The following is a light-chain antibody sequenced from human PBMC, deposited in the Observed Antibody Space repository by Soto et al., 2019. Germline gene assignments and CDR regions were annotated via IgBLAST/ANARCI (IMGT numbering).Light chain of an antibody. J-gene: IGLJ6*01. V-gene: IGLV2-8*01. CDR3: SSYTTTTTLEV. Sequence: QSALTQPPSASGSPGQSVTISCTGTKSDIGVYDFVSWYQHHPGKAPRLIIYEVVQRPSGVPDRFSGSKSGNTASLTISGLQGEDEADYYCSSYTTTTTLEVFGTGTQLTVL. CDR2: EVV. CDR1: KSDIGVYDF.